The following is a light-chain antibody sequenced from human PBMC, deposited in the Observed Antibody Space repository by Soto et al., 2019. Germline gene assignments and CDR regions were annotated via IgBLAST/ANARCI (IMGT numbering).Light chain of an antibody. V-gene: IGLV1-44*01. CDR2: SGD. J-gene: IGLJ3*02. Sequence: QLVLTQPPSTSGTPGQRVTISCSGSNSNIGDNAVNWYQKLPGTAPKLLIYSGDQRPSGVPDRFSGSKSGTSASLAITGLQSEDEADYYCAAWDDSLNGVLFGGGTKVTVL. CDR3: AAWDDSLNGVL. CDR1: NSNIGDNA.